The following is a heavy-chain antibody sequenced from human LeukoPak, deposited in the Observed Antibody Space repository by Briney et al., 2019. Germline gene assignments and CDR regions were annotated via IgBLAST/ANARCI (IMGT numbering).Heavy chain of an antibody. CDR1: GYTFTSHY. V-gene: IGHV1-46*01. Sequence: ASVKVSCKASGYTFTSHYMYWVRQAPGQGLEWMGMINPSGGSTGCAQKFQGRVTMTRDTSTSIVYMELTSLRSEDTAVYYCARGRGTSGYYYFDYWGQGILVTVSS. J-gene: IGHJ4*02. CDR3: ARGRGTSGYYYFDY. D-gene: IGHD3-10*01. CDR2: INPSGGST.